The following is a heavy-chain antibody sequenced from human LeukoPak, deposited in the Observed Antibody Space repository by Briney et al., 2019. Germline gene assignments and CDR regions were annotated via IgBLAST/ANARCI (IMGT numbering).Heavy chain of an antibody. J-gene: IGHJ4*02. CDR1: GGSISSGDYY. Sequence: PSQTLCLTCTVSGGSISSGDYYWSWIRQPPGKGLEWIGYIYYSGSTYYNPSLKSRVTISVDTSKNQFSLKLSSVTAADTAVYYCARGVIFDQAYFFDYWGQGTLVTVSS. CDR3: ARGVIFDQAYFFDY. D-gene: IGHD2-21*01. V-gene: IGHV4-30-4*01. CDR2: IYYSGST.